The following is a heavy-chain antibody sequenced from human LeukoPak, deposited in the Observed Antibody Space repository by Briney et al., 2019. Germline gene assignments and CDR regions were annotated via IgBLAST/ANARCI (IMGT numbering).Heavy chain of an antibody. CDR3: ARDQIYCSGGYCYFDY. CDR2: INSDGSST. V-gene: IGHV3-74*01. CDR1: GFTFRSYC. Sequence: GGSLRLSCAASGFTFRSYCMHWVRQAPGKGLVWVSRINSDGSSTSYADSVKGRFTISRDNAKNTLYLQMNSLRVEDSAVYYCARDQIYCSGGYCYFDYWGQGNLVTVSS. D-gene: IGHD2-15*01. J-gene: IGHJ4*02.